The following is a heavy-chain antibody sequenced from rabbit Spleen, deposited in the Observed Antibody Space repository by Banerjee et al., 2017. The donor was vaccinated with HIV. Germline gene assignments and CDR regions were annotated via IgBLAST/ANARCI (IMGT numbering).Heavy chain of an antibody. J-gene: IGHJ6*01. CDR2: IDTNDGDT. CDR3: ARALRAVDSGDVYIFGL. V-gene: IGHV1S45*01. D-gene: IGHD1-1*01. CDR1: GFSFSSNW. Sequence: QEQLVESGGGLVQPEGSLTLTCTASGFSFSSNWICWVRQAPGKGLEWIACIDTNDGDTDYANWPKGRFTISKTSSTTVTLQMTSLTAADTATYFCARALRAVDSGDVYIFGLWGPGTLVTVS.